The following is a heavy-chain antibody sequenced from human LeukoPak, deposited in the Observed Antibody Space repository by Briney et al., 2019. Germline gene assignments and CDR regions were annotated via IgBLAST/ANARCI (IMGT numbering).Heavy chain of an antibody. V-gene: IGHV1-46*01. CDR2: INPSGGST. Sequence: ASVKVSCKASGYTFTSYYMHWVRQAPGQGLEWMGIINPSGGSTSYAQKFQGRVTMTRDTSTSTVYMELSSLRSEDTAVYYCARGFTTYYYGSGSYYNGRFDYWGQGTLVTVSS. D-gene: IGHD3-10*01. J-gene: IGHJ4*02. CDR3: ARGFTTYYYGSGSYYNGRFDY. CDR1: GYTFTSYY.